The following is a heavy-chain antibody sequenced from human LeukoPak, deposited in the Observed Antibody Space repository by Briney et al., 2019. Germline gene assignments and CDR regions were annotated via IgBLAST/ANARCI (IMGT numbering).Heavy chain of an antibody. CDR2: IKQHGSEK. CDR1: GFTFSSYW. V-gene: IGHV3-7*01. J-gene: IGHJ4*02. CDR3: ARVGHYDYVWGSYRPFDY. Sequence: GGSLRLSCAASGFTFSSYWMSWVRQAPGKGLEWVANIKQHGSEKYYVDSVKGRFTISRDNAKNSLYLQMNSLRAEDTAVYYCARVGHYDYVWGSYRPFDYWGQGTLVTVSS. D-gene: IGHD3-16*02.